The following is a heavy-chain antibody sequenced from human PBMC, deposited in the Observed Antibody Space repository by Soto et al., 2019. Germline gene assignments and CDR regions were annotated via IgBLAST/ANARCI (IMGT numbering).Heavy chain of an antibody. J-gene: IGHJ6*02. CDR2: IYYSGST. CDR3: EREQSPYGMDV. Sequence: SSETLSLTCTVSGGSVSSGSYYWSWIRQPPGKGLEWIGYIYYSGSTNYNPSLKSRVTISVDTSRNQFSLKLSSVTAADTAVYYCEREQSPYGMDVWGQGTTVTVYS. V-gene: IGHV4-61*01. CDR1: GGSVSSGSYY.